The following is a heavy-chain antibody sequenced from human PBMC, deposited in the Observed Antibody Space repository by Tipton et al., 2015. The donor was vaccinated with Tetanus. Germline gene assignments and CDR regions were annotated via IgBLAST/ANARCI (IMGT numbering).Heavy chain of an antibody. J-gene: IGHJ4*02. CDR3: ARGITDGYNRRFDY. V-gene: IGHV4-4*07. Sequence: GLVKPSETLPLTCTVSRGPISSYYWSWIRQPAGKGLEWIGHISNGNADYVPSLKSRLTLSVDLSKNQISLNLHSVTAADAGFYYCARGITDGYNRRFDYWGQGILVAVSS. CDR2: ISNGNA. D-gene: IGHD5-24*01. CDR1: RGPISSYY.